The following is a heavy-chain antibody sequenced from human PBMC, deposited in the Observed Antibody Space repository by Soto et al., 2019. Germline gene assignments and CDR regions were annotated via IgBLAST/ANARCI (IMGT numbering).Heavy chain of an antibody. Sequence: GGSLRLSCAASGFTFSSYSMNWVRQAPGKGLEWVSYISSSSSTIYYADSVKGRFTISRDNAKNSLYLQMNSLRDEDTAVYYCARATPYYDFWSGYQKGYYFDYWGQGTLVTVSS. D-gene: IGHD3-3*01. CDR3: ARATPYYDFWSGYQKGYYFDY. V-gene: IGHV3-48*02. J-gene: IGHJ4*02. CDR1: GFTFSSYS. CDR2: ISSSSSTI.